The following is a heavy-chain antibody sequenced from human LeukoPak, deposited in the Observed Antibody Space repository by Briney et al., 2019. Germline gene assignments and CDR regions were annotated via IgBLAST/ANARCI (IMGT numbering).Heavy chain of an antibody. D-gene: IGHD2-21*02. V-gene: IGHV3-9*01. CDR2: ISWNSDII. Sequence: PGGSLRLSCEASGFTFDDYAMHWVRQAPGKGLEWVSGISWNSDIIGYADSVKGQFTISRDNAKNSLYLQMNSLRVEDTALYYCAKEVDCPSDCLFFHSWGQGTLVTVSS. J-gene: IGHJ4*02. CDR1: GFTFDDYA. CDR3: AKEVDCPSDCLFFHS.